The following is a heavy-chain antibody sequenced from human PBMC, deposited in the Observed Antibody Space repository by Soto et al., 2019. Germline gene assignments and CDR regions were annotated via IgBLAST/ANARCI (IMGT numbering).Heavy chain of an antibody. D-gene: IGHD6-13*01. Sequence: PGGSLRLSCAASGFTFSSYWRHWVRQAPGKGLVWVSRINSDGISTNYADSVEGRFTISRDNAKNMLYLQMSSLRAEDTAVYYCAHGYSSSWKGLFDYWGQGSLVTVSS. CDR3: AHGYSSSWKGLFDY. J-gene: IGHJ4*02. CDR2: INSDGIST. CDR1: GFTFSSYW. V-gene: IGHV3-74*01.